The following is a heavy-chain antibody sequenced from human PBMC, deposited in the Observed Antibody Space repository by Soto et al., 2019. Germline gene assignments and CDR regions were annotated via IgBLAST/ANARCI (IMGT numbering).Heavy chain of an antibody. Sequence: LRLSCAASGISFTTYAMSWVRQAPGKGLEWVSTVASNVGNRHYADFVKGRFTISRDNSKNTVSLQMNSLRAEDTAVYFCAGDYLRHNYLNGNYYSYGMDVWGQGTAVTVSS. V-gene: IGHV3-23*01. D-gene: IGHD4-17*01. CDR2: VASNVGNR. CDR1: GISFTTYA. J-gene: IGHJ6*02. CDR3: AGDYLRHNYLNGNYYSYGMDV.